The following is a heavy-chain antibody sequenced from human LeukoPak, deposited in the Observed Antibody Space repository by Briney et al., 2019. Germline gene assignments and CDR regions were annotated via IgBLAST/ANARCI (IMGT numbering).Heavy chain of an antibody. J-gene: IGHJ4*02. Sequence: ASVKVSCKVSGYTFTDYYMHWVQQAPGKGLEWMGLVDPEDGETIYAEKFQGRVTITADTSTDTAYMELSSLRSEDTAVYYCATYWELLGNLAFEYWGQGTLVTVSS. CDR3: ATYWELLGNLAFEY. CDR1: GYTFTDYY. D-gene: IGHD1-26*01. V-gene: IGHV1-69-2*01. CDR2: VDPEDGET.